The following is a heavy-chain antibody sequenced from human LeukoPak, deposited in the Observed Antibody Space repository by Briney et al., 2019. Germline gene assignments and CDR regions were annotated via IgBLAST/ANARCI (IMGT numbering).Heavy chain of an antibody. J-gene: IGHJ3*02. D-gene: IGHD4-17*01. CDR2: ISGSGGST. CDR1: EFTFSSYG. CDR3: GRDPNGDYIGTFDM. V-gene: IGHV3-23*01. Sequence: HPGGSLRLSCAASEFTFSSYGMSWVRQAPGKGLEWVSSISGSGGSTQYADSVQGRFAISRDNSKNTLYLQMNSLRVEDTAVYFCGRDPNGDYIGTFDMWGRGTMVSVSS.